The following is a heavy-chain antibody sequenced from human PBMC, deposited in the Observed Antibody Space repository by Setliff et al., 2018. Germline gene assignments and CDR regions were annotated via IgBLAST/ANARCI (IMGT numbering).Heavy chain of an antibody. CDR2: IIPLFGTT. Sequence: GASVKVSCKASGGTFNSYGFSWVRQAPAQGLEWMGRIIPLFGTTNSPQKFQGRVTITADESTSTAYMELSSLRSEDTAVYYCARDTDVGRAVAGNNWLDSWGQGTLVTV. D-gene: IGHD6-19*01. J-gene: IGHJ5*01. CDR1: GGTFNSYG. V-gene: IGHV1-69*13. CDR3: ARDTDVGRAVAGNNWLDS.